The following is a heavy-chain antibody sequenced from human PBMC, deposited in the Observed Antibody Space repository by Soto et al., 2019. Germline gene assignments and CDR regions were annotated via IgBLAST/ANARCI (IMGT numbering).Heavy chain of an antibody. CDR3: AKDMKYSSGLD. Sequence: EVQLVESGGGLVQPGRSLRLSCAASGFTFDDYAMHWVRQAPGKGLEWVSGISWNSGSIGYADSVKGRFTISRDNAKNSLYLQMNSLRAEDTALYYCAKDMKYSSGLDWGQGTLVTVSS. D-gene: IGHD6-25*01. J-gene: IGHJ4*02. V-gene: IGHV3-9*01. CDR2: ISWNSGSI. CDR1: GFTFDDYA.